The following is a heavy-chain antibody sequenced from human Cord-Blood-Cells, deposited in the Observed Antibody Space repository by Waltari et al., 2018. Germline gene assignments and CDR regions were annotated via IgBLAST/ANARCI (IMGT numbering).Heavy chain of an antibody. V-gene: IGHV3-33*01. CDR1: GFTFSRQC. J-gene: IGHJ2*01. CDR3: ARDLMRGGSYWYFDL. Sequence: QVQLVVSGGVVVQPGRSLRLSCAASGFTFSRQCIHSVRHAPGKGLEWVAVIWYDGSNKYYANSVKGRFTISRDNSKNTLYLQMNSLRAEDTAVYYCARDLMRGGSYWYFDLWGRGTLVTVSS. CDR2: IWYDGSNK. D-gene: IGHD1-26*01.